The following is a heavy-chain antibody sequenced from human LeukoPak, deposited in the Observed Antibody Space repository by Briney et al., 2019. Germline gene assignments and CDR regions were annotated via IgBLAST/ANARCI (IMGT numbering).Heavy chain of an antibody. CDR3: ARESGSAIPNWFDP. Sequence: GGSLRLSCAASGFTFSSYWMSWVRQAPGKGLEWVANIKQDGSEKYYVDSVKGRFTISRDNAKNSLYLQMNSLRAEDTAVYYCARESGSAIPNWFDPWGQGTLVTVCS. J-gene: IGHJ5*02. CDR2: IKQDGSEK. D-gene: IGHD2-2*01. CDR1: GFTFSSYW. V-gene: IGHV3-7*01.